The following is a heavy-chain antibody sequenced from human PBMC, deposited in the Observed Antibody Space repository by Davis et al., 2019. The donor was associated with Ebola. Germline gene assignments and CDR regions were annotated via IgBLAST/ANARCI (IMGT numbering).Heavy chain of an antibody. CDR3: ARTMINSWYVDYYYYGMDV. D-gene: IGHD6-13*01. CDR2: INTNTGNP. Sequence: AASVKVSCKASGYTFTSYAMNWVRQAPGQGLEWMGWINTNTGNPTYAQGFTGRFVFSLDTSVSTAYLQISSLKAEDTAVYYCARTMINSWYVDYYYYGMDVWGKGTTVTVSS. CDR1: GYTFTSYA. V-gene: IGHV7-4-1*02. J-gene: IGHJ6*04.